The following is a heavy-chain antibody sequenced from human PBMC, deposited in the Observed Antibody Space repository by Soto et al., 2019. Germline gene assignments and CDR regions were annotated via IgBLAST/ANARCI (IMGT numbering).Heavy chain of an antibody. CDR2: IIPIFGTA. CDR3: ARAEGHYYDSSGYCFQH. Sequence: SVKVSCKASGGTFSSYAISWVRQAPGQGLEWMGGIIPIFGTANYAQKFQGRVTITADESTSTAYMELSSLRSEDTAVYYCARAEGHYYDSSGYCFQHWGQGTLVTVSS. D-gene: IGHD3-22*01. J-gene: IGHJ1*01. CDR1: GGTFSSYA. V-gene: IGHV1-69*13.